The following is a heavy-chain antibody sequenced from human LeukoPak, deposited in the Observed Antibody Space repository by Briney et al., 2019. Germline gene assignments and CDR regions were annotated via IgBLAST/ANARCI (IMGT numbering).Heavy chain of an antibody. CDR2: IYPNSGAT. J-gene: IGHJ4*02. D-gene: IGHD5-18*01. CDR3: AREIGYSYGGAWYFDY. Sequence: VASVKVSCKASGYTFTGYYMHWVRQAPGQGLEWMGWIYPNSGATKYAQKFQGGVTMTRDTSISTAYMELSGLRSDDTAMYYCAREIGYSYGGAWYFDYWGQGTLVTVSS. V-gene: IGHV1-2*02. CDR1: GYTFTGYY.